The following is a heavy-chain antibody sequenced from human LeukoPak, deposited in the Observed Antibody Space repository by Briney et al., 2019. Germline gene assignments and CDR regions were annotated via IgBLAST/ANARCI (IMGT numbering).Heavy chain of an antibody. CDR1: GGSFRGYY. V-gene: IGHV4-34*01. Sequence: SETLSLTCAVYGGSFRGYYWSWIRQPPGKGLEWIGEINHSGSTNYNPSLKSRVTISVDTSKNQFSLKLSSVTAADTAVYYCARLPNKPGYYYYYMDVWGKGTTVTVSS. J-gene: IGHJ6*03. D-gene: IGHD3-10*01. CDR2: INHSGST. CDR3: ARLPNKPGYYYYYMDV.